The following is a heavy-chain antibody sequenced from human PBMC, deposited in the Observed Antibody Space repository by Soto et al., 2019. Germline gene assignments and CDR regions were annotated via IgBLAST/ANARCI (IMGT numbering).Heavy chain of an antibody. CDR3: VSSRSAIYGDAFDV. Sequence: SETLSLTCNVSGNSISSYFRSWIRQTPGKGLEWIGFIYDSGDTKYNPSLESRATISLDTSKSQFSLKLRSVTAADTAMYCCVSSRSAIYGDAFDVWGRGSMVTVSS. CDR1: GNSISSYF. CDR2: IYDSGDT. J-gene: IGHJ3*01. V-gene: IGHV4-59*01. D-gene: IGHD2-2*01.